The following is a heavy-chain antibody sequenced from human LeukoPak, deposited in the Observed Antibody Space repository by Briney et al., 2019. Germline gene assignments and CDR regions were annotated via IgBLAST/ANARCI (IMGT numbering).Heavy chain of an antibody. Sequence: SETLSLTCTVSGGSISSSSYYWGWIRQPPGKGLEWIGSIYYSGSTYYNPSLKSRVTISVDTSKNQFSLKLSSVTAADTAVYYCAREAYCGGDCYSGFNYWGQGTLVTVSS. CDR1: GGSISSSSYY. CDR2: IYYSGST. V-gene: IGHV4-39*07. J-gene: IGHJ4*02. D-gene: IGHD2-21*02. CDR3: AREAYCGGDCYSGFNY.